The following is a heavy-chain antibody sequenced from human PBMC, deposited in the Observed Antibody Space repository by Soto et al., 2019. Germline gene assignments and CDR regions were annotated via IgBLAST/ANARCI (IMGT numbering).Heavy chain of an antibody. D-gene: IGHD3-3*01. Sequence: GGSLRLSCAASGFTFSSYAMSWVRQAPGKGLEWVSAISGSGGSTYYADSVKGRFTISRDNSKNTLYLQMNSLRAEDTAVYYCAKDSGEEAYYDFWSGNWGSWFDPWGQGTLVTVSS. CDR1: GFTFSSYA. V-gene: IGHV3-23*01. J-gene: IGHJ5*02. CDR3: AKDSGEEAYYDFWSGNWGSWFDP. CDR2: ISGSGGST.